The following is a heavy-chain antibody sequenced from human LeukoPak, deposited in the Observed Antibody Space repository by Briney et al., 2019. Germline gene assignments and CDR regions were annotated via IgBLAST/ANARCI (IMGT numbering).Heavy chain of an antibody. J-gene: IGHJ2*01. CDR1: GGTFSSYA. CDR3: ARGIQCSSTSCYIWYFDL. D-gene: IGHD2-2*01. CDR2: IIPILGLA. Sequence: SVKVSCKASGGTFSSYAISWVRQAPGQGLEWMGRIIPILGLANYAQKFQGRVTITADKSSSTAYMELSSLRSEDTAVYYCARGIQCSSTSCYIWYFDLWGRGTLVTVSS. V-gene: IGHV1-69*04.